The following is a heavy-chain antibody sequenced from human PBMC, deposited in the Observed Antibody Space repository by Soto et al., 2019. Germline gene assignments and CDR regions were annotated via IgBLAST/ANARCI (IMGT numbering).Heavy chain of an antibody. D-gene: IGHD2-8*01. CDR3: ARDHCTNGVCYTMFHYFDY. V-gene: IGHV4-34*01. J-gene: IGHJ4*02. CDR2: INHSGST. Sequence: QVQLQQWGAGLLKPSETLSLTCAVYGGSFSGYYWSWIRQPPGKGLEWIGEINHSGSTNYNPSLKSRVTISVDTSKHQFSLKLSSVTAADTAVYYCARDHCTNGVCYTMFHYFDYWGQGTLVTVSS. CDR1: GGSFSGYY.